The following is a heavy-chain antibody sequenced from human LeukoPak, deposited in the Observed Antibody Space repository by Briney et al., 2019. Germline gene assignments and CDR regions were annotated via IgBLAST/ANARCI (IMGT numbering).Heavy chain of an antibody. CDR2: IVVGSGNT. V-gene: IGHV1-58*02. CDR3: AADAMGATRDHYYYYMDV. J-gene: IGHJ6*03. Sequence: SVKVSCKASGFTFTSSAMQWVRRARGQRLEWIGWIVVGSGNTNYAQKFQERVTITRDMSTSTAYMELSSLRSEDTAVYYCAADAMGATRDHYYYYMDVWGKGTTVTVSS. CDR1: GFTFTSSA. D-gene: IGHD1-26*01.